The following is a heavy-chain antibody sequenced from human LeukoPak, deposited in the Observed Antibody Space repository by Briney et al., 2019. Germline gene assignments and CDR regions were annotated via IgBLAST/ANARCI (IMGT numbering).Heavy chain of an antibody. CDR2: ISNSGSTI. D-gene: IGHD2-2*01. V-gene: IGHV3-11*01. Sequence: GGSLRLSCAASGFTFSDYYMSWIRQAPGKGLEWVSYISNSGSTIYYADSVKGRFTISRDNAKNSLYLQMNSLRAEDTAVYYCARRLTQYDCFDPWGQGILVTVSS. J-gene: IGHJ5*02. CDR3: ARRLTQYDCFDP. CDR1: GFTFSDYY.